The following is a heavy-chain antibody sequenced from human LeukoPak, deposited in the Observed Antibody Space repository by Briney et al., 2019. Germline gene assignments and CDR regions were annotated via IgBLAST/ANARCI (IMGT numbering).Heavy chain of an antibody. CDR2: ISAYNGNT. D-gene: IGHD1-1*01. J-gene: IGHJ4*02. Sequence: ASVAVSCKASGYTFTNYGITWVRRAPGQGLEWMGWISAYNGNTNYAQKFQGRVTMTTDTSTTTAYMELRSLRSDDTAVYYCARGVGQTTGTTGGYYFDFWGQGPLVTVSS. V-gene: IGHV1-18*01. CDR1: GYTFTNYG. CDR3: ARGVGQTTGTTGGYYFDF.